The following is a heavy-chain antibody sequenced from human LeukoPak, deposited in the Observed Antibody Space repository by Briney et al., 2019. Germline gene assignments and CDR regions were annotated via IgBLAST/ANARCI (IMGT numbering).Heavy chain of an antibody. CDR3: AREGIPAPVPVPYYFDS. V-gene: IGHV3-33*01. D-gene: IGHD6-13*01. J-gene: IGHJ4*02. CDR1: ASTFRYYG. CDR2: IWKDGITE. Sequence: GGSLRLSCAPSASTFRYYGMHWVRQAPGKGLEGVALIWKDGITEWYADSVQRRFTISRDNSKKTLYMQMNSLRAEDTAVYFCAREGIPAPVPVPYYFDSWGQGALVTVSS.